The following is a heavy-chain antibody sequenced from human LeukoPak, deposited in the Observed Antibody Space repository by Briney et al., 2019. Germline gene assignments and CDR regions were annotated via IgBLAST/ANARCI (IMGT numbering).Heavy chain of an antibody. CDR1: GFTFSSYS. D-gene: IGHD1-26*01. CDR2: ISSSSSTI. CDR3: ARWYSGSYQSYFDY. V-gene: IGHV3-48*04. Sequence: GGSLRLSCAASGFTFSSYSMNWVRQAPGKGLEWVSYISSSSSTIYYADSVKGRFTISRDNAKNSLYLQMNSLRAEDTAVYYCARWYSGSYQSYFDYWGQGTLVTFSS. J-gene: IGHJ4*02.